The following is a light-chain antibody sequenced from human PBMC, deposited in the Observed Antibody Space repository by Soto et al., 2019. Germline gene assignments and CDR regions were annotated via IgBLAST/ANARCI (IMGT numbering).Light chain of an antibody. CDR2: WAS. J-gene: IGKJ2*01. V-gene: IGKV4-1*01. Sequence: DIVMTQSPDSLAVSLGERATINCKSSQSVFYSSNNKNYLAWYQQKPGQPPKLLIYWASTRESGVPDRFSGSGSGTDFNLTISSLQAEDVSVYYCQQYYSTPPYTFVQGTKLEIK. CDR1: QSVFYSSNNKNY. CDR3: QQYYSTPPYT.